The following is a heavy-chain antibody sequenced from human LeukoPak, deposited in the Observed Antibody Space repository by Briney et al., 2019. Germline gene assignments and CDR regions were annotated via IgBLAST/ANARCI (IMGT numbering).Heavy chain of an antibody. D-gene: IGHD3-22*01. CDR3: ARGSSPCQYYYDSSGYYLRLRGNCYYGMDV. J-gene: IGHJ6*02. CDR1: GGSISSGGYY. Sequence: PSETLSLTCTVSGGSISSGGYYWSWIRQHPGKGLEWIGYIYYSGSTYYNPSLKSRVTISVDTSKNQFSLKLSSVTAADTAVYYCARGSSPCQYYYDSSGYYLRLRGNCYYGMDVWGQGTTVTVSS. V-gene: IGHV4-31*03. CDR2: IYYSGST.